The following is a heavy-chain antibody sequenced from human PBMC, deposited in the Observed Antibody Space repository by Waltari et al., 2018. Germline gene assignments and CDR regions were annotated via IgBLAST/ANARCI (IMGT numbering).Heavy chain of an antibody. Sequence: EVQLVESGGGLVKPGGSLGLSCAGSGFIFSDSSWHWARQAPGKGLEWVSSISGSSSYIYYADSVKGRFTISRDNAKKSLYLQINSLRAEDTAVYYCARDGGYDSSADRKNFDSWGQGILVTVSS. J-gene: IGHJ4*02. CDR1: GFIFSDSS. V-gene: IGHV3-21*01. CDR3: ARDGGYDSSADRKNFDS. CDR2: ISGSSSYI. D-gene: IGHD3-22*01.